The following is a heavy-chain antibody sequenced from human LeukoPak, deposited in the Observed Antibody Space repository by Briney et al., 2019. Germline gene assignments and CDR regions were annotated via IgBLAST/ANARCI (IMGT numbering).Heavy chain of an antibody. CDR1: GGTFSSYA. D-gene: IGHD5-18*01. Sequence: GASVKASCKASGGTFSSYAISWVRQAPGQGLEWMGGIIPIFGTANYAQKFQGRVTITADESTSTAYMELSSLRSEDTAVYYCARSLITQQLRSGVFDPWGQGTLVTVSS. CDR2: IIPIFGTA. J-gene: IGHJ5*02. V-gene: IGHV1-69*13. CDR3: ARSLITQQLRSGVFDP.